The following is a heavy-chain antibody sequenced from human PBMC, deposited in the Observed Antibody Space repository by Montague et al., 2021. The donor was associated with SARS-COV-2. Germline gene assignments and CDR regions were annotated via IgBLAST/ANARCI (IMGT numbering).Heavy chain of an antibody. D-gene: IGHD3-10*01. CDR1: GFTFSSYA. Sequence: SLRLSCAASGFTFSSYAMSWVRQAPGKGLEWVSAISGSGGSTYYADSVKGRFTISRDNSKNTLCLQMNSLRAEDTAVYYCAKAGDTMVRGVITSYYYYGMDVWGQGTTVTVSS. J-gene: IGHJ6*02. V-gene: IGHV3-23*01. CDR3: AKAGDTMVRGVITSYYYYGMDV. CDR2: ISGSGGST.